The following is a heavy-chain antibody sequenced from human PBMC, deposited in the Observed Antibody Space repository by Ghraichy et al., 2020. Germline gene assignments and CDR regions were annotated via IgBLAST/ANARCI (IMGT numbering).Heavy chain of an antibody. J-gene: IGHJ4*02. CDR1: GFTFSDYY. D-gene: IGHD1-1*01. Sequence: GGSLRLSCTASGFTFSDYYMSWIRQAPGKGLEWISYISGSSSYTNYADSVKGRFTISRDNARSSLYLLMNSLRAEDTAVYYCAGGSSRTVDYWGQGTLVTVSS. CDR2: ISGSSSYT. V-gene: IGHV3-11*06. CDR3: AGGSSRTVDY.